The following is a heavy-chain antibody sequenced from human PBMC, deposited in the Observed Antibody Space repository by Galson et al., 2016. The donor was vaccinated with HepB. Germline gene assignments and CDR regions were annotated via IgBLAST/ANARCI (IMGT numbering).Heavy chain of an antibody. V-gene: IGHV3-74*01. CDR3: ARGLSTVVSATNTWLDT. CDR2: INSDGGNT. J-gene: IGHJ5*02. Sequence: SLRLSCAASGFTLSSHWMHWVRQAPGKGLVWVARINSDGGNTDYADSVKGRFTVSRDNAKNTASLQMNSLRADDTSTYFCARGLSTVVSATNTWLDTRGQGTLVIVSS. CDR1: GFTLSSHW. D-gene: IGHD1-26*01.